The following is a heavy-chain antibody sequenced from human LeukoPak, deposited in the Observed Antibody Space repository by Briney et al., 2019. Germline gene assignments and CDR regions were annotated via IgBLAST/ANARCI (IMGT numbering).Heavy chain of an antibody. V-gene: IGHV3-23*01. D-gene: IGHD3-16*02. CDR3: AKASMITFGGVIVPFDY. CDR1: GFTFSSYA. Sequence: GGSLRLSCAASGFTFSSYAISWVRQAPGKGLEWVSAISGSGGSTYYADSVKGRFTISRDNSKNTLYLQMNSLRAEDTAVYYCAKASMITFGGVIVPFDYWGQGTLVTVSS. CDR2: ISGSGGST. J-gene: IGHJ4*02.